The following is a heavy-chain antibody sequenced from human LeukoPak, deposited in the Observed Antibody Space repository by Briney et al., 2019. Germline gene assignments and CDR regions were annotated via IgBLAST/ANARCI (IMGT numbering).Heavy chain of an antibody. Sequence: GGSLRLSCAASGFTFSSYGMHWVRQAPGKGLEWVAFIRYDGSNKYYADSVKGRFTISRDNSKNTLYLQMNSLRAEDTAVYYCAKVPRDQLPRYYYYYCMDVWGKGTTVTVSS. J-gene: IGHJ6*03. D-gene: IGHD2-2*01. CDR2: IRYDGSNK. CDR3: AKVPRDQLPRYYYYYCMDV. CDR1: GFTFSSYG. V-gene: IGHV3-30*02.